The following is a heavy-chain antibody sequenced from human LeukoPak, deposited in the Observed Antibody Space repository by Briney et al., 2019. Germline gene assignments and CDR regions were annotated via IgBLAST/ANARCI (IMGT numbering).Heavy chain of an antibody. D-gene: IGHD5-18*01. J-gene: IGHJ4*02. CDR1: GVSFSGYY. CDR3: ARGTGYSYGLYYFDY. V-gene: IGHV4-34*01. Sequence: PSETLSLTCAVYGVSFSGYYWIWLRQPPGKGLEGFGEIYHSGSTNYNPSLERRVIISVDTSKNQFSLKLSSVTAADTAVYYCARGTGYSYGLYYFDYWGQGTLVTVSS. CDR2: IYHSGST.